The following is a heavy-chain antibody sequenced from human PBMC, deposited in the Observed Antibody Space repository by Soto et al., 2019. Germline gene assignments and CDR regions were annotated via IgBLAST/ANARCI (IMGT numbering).Heavy chain of an antibody. CDR1: GGSISSSNW. V-gene: IGHV4-4*02. CDR3: AREQYYYDSSGFLMDY. J-gene: IGHJ4*02. Sequence: LSLTCAVSGGSISSSNWWSWGRQPPGKGLEWIGEIYHSGSTNYNPSLKSRVTISVDKSKNQFSLKLSSVIAADTAVYYCAREQYYYDSSGFLMDYWGQGTLVTVSS. CDR2: IYHSGST. D-gene: IGHD3-22*01.